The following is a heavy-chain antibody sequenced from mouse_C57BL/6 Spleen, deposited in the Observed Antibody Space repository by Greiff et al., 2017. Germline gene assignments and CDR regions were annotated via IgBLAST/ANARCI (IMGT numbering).Heavy chain of an antibody. J-gene: IGHJ3*01. CDR1: GYTFTSYG. D-gene: IGHD1-1*01. Sequence: VKLMESGAELARPGASVKLSCKASGYTFTSYGISWVKQRTGQGLEWIGEIYPRSGNTYYNEKFKGKATLTADKSSSTAYMELRSLTSEDSAVYFCARRRVTTVEAYWGQGTLVTVSA. V-gene: IGHV1-81*01. CDR2: IYPRSGNT. CDR3: ARRRVTTVEAY.